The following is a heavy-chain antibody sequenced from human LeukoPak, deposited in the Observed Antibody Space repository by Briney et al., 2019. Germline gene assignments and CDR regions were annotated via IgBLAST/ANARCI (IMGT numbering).Heavy chain of an antibody. CDR3: AKVTSAGSCYQSDY. J-gene: IGHJ4*02. CDR1: EFTFSSYA. CDR2: ISDRGGTT. Sequence: PGGSLRLSCAASEFTFSSYAMAWVRQAPGKGLEWLSGISDRGGTTYYADSVEGRFTISRDNSKNTLYLQMNNLGAEDTAVYYCAKVTSAGSCYQSDYWGQGTLATVSS. D-gene: IGHD2-15*01. V-gene: IGHV3-23*01.